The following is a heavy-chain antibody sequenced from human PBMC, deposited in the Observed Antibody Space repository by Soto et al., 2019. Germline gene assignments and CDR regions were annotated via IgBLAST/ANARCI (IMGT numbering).Heavy chain of an antibody. CDR1: GFSLSTSGMC. V-gene: IGHV2-70*11. J-gene: IGHJ4*02. CDR2: IDWDDDK. D-gene: IGHD1-26*01. Sequence: GSGPTLVNPTQTLTLTCTFSGFSLSTSGMCVSWIRQPPGKALEWLARIDWDDDKYYSTSLKTRLTISKDTSKNQVVLTMTNMDPVDTATYYCARIAMGQFGPMAIDYWGQGTLVTVSS. CDR3: ARIAMGQFGPMAIDY.